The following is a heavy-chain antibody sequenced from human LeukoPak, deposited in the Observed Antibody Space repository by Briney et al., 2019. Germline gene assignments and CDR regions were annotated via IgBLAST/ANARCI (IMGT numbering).Heavy chain of an antibody. CDR2: IIPIFGTA. V-gene: IGHV1-69*05. Sequence: SVKVPCKASGGTFSSYAISWVRQAPGQGLEWMGRIIPIFGTANYAQKFQGRVTITTDESTSTAYMELSSLRSEDTAVYYCARGDVAAVSWFDPWGQGTLVTVSS. CDR3: ARGDVAAVSWFDP. D-gene: IGHD6-19*01. CDR1: GGTFSSYA. J-gene: IGHJ5*02.